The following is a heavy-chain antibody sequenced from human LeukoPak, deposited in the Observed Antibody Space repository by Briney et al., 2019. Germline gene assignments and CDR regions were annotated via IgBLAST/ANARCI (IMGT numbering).Heavy chain of an antibody. V-gene: IGHV1-69*05. J-gene: IGHJ4*02. CDR1: GGTFSSYA. D-gene: IGHD3-16*02. Sequence: SVRVSCKASGGTFSSYAISWVRQAPGQGLEWMGGIIPIFGTANYAQKFQGRVTITTDESTSTAYMELSSLRSEDTAVYYCARDLGAGDYVWGSYRSSSEDSSGYYLDYWGQGTLVTVSS. CDR3: ARDLGAGDYVWGSYRSSSEDSSGYYLDY. CDR2: IIPIFGTA.